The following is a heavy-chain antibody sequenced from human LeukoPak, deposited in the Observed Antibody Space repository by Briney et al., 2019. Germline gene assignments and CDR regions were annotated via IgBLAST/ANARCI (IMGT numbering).Heavy chain of an antibody. D-gene: IGHD3-10*01. CDR3: ARDSIYGSGRGLNWFDP. CDR1: GYTFTNYA. V-gene: IGHV1-3*01. Sequence: ASVKVSCKASGYTFTNYAMHWVRQAPGQRLEWMGWINAGNGNTKYSQKFQGRVTITRDTSASTAYMELSSLRSEDTAVYYCARDSIYGSGRGLNWFDPWGQGTLVTVSS. CDR2: INAGNGNT. J-gene: IGHJ5*02.